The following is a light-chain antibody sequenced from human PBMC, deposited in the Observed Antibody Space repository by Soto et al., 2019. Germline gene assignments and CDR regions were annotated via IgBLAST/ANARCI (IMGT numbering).Light chain of an antibody. Sequence: IVLTQSAATLSLSPGERATLSCRASPSVTNYLAWYQQKPGQAPRLLIYGASTRATGIPARFSGSGSGTEFTLTISSLQSEDFAVYYCQQYNNWPRWTFGQGTKVDIK. CDR2: GAS. V-gene: IGKV3-15*01. J-gene: IGKJ1*01. CDR3: QQYNNWPRWT. CDR1: PSVTNY.